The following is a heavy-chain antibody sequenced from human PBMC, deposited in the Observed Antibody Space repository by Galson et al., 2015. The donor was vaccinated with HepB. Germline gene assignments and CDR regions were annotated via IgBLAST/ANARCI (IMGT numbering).Heavy chain of an antibody. D-gene: IGHD3-22*01. Sequence: SLRLSCAASGFTFSDYYMSWIRQAPGKGLEWVSYISSSSSYTNYADSVKGRFTISRDNAKNSLYLQMNSLRAEDTAVYYCVRDGYYDRLVDYWGQGTLVTVSS. CDR2: ISSSSSYT. J-gene: IGHJ4*02. CDR1: GFTFSDYY. CDR3: VRDGYYDRLVDY. V-gene: IGHV3-11*05.